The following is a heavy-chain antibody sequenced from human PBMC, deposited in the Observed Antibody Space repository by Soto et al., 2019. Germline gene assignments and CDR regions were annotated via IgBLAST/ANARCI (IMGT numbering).Heavy chain of an antibody. CDR2: ITTDKGKT. Sequence: ASVKVSCKTSGYTFTSFGISWVRQAPGQGLEWMGWITTDKGKTNYAQKFQGRVTMTTDTSTSTAYMELRSLRSDDTAVYYCARRSPAFVYWGQGTLLTVFS. V-gene: IGHV1-18*01. CDR1: GYTFTSFG. J-gene: IGHJ4*02. CDR3: ARRSPAFVY.